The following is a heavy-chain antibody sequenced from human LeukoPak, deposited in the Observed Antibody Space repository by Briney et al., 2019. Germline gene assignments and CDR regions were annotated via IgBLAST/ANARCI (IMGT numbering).Heavy chain of an antibody. D-gene: IGHD6-13*01. V-gene: IGHV4-34*01. CDR1: GGSFSGYY. CDR2: INHSGST. Sequence: SETLSLTCAVYGGSFSGYYWSWIRQPPGKGLEWIGEINHSGSTNYNPSLKSRVTISVDTSKNQFSLKLSSVTAADTAVYYCARHVFYGSSPRIDYWGQGTLVTASS. CDR3: ARHVFYGSSPRIDY. J-gene: IGHJ4*02.